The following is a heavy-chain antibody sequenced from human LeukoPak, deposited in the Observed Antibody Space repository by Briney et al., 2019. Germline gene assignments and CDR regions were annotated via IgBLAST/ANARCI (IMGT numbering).Heavy chain of an antibody. J-gene: IGHJ5*02. CDR1: GGSIIRSSYY. CDR3: ARDVNLFDP. CDR2: IYTSGST. V-gene: IGHV4-4*07. Sequence: SETLSLTCTVSGGSIIRSSYYWGWIRQPAGKGLEWIGRIYTSGSTNYNPSLKSRVTMSVDTSKNQFSLKLSSVTAADTAVYYCARDVNLFDPWGQGTLVTVSS.